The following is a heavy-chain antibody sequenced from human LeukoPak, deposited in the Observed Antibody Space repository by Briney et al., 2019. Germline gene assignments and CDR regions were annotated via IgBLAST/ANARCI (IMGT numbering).Heavy chain of an antibody. V-gene: IGHV3-33*06. CDR1: GFTFSSYG. CDR2: IWYDGSNK. J-gene: IGHJ4*02. Sequence: PGGSLRLSCAASGFTFSSYGMHWVRQAPGKGLEWVAVIWYDGSNKYYADSVKGRFTISRDNSKNTLYLQMNSLRAEDTAVYYCAKDISYGSGAGHYWGQGTLVTVSS. D-gene: IGHD3-10*01. CDR3: AKDISYGSGAGHY.